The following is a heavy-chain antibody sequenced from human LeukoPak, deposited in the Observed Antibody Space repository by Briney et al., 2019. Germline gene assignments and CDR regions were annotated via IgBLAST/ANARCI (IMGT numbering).Heavy chain of an antibody. V-gene: IGHV3-49*04. D-gene: IGHD3-22*01. CDR2: IRSRAYGRTT. CDR3: SRSVTVPGANYYFDR. Sequence: GGSLRLSCTVSGFTVGDYAITWVRQAPGKGLEWVGLIRSRAYGRTTEYAASVKGRFTISRDDSNGIAYLQMSGLQTGDTAVYYCSRSVTVPGANYYFDRWAQGALVTVSS. CDR1: GFTVGDYA. J-gene: IGHJ5*02.